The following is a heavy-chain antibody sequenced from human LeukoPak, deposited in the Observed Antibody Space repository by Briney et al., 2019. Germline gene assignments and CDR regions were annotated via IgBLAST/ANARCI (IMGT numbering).Heavy chain of an antibody. D-gene: IGHD3-22*01. J-gene: IGHJ6*03. CDR1: GGSISSSSYY. CDR3: ARAIRSYYDSSGYAYYYYSMDV. V-gene: IGHV4-39*07. CDR2: INHSGST. Sequence: PSETLSLTCTVSGGSISSSSYYWSWIRQPPGKGLEWIGEINHSGSTNYNPSLKSRVTISVDTSKNQFSLKLSSVTAADTAVYYCARAIRSYYDSSGYAYYYYSMDVWGKGTTVTVSS.